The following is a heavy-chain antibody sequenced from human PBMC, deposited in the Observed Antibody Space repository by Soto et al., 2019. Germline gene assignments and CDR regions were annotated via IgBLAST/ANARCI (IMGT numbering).Heavy chain of an antibody. CDR3: ARDDTPGGYYYYGMDV. CDR1: RHTLTELS. D-gene: IGHD2-15*01. CDR2: FDPEGGEA. J-gene: IGHJ6*02. Sequence: ASVKVSCKISRHTLTELSIHWVRQAPGKGLEWMGGFDPEGGEAIYAQKFQGRVTITADESTSTAYMELSSLRSEDTAVYYCARDDTPGGYYYYGMDVWGQGTTVTVSS. V-gene: IGHV1-24*01.